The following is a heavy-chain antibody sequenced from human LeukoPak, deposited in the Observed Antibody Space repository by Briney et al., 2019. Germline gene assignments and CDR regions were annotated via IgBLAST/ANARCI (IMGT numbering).Heavy chain of an antibody. CDR2: IIPIFGTA. V-gene: IGHV1-69*06. CDR3: ARGGMITYDVALGY. D-gene: IGHD3-16*01. Sequence: ASVKVSCKASGGTFSSYAIGWVRQAPGQGLEWMGGIIPIFGTANYAQKFQGRVTITADKSTSTAYMELSSLRSEDTAVYYCARGGMITYDVALGYWGQGTLVTVSS. J-gene: IGHJ4*02. CDR1: GGTFSSYA.